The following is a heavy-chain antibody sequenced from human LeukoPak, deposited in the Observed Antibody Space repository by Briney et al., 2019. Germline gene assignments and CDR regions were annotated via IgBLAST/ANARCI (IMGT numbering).Heavy chain of an antibody. D-gene: IGHD6-13*01. V-gene: IGHV3-23*01. Sequence: PGGSLRLSCAASGFTFSTYAMTWVRQAPGKGLEWVSAVTGSGSNTYYADSVKGRFTISRDNSKNTLYLQMNSLRADDSAIYYCAKVIPATGTDYWAQRTLVTVSS. CDR1: GFTFSTYA. CDR2: VTGSGSNT. J-gene: IGHJ4*02. CDR3: AKVIPATGTDY.